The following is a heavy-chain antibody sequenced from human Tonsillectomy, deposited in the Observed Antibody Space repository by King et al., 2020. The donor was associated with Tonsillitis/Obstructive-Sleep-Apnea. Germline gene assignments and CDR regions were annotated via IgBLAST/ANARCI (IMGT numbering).Heavy chain of an antibody. D-gene: IGHD4-23*01. J-gene: IGHJ4*02. Sequence: VQLVESGGGLVKPGGSLRLSCAASAFTFSTYIMNWVRQAPGKGLEWVSAISSSNSYIYYADSVKGRFTIFRDNAKNSLYLQMNSLRAEDTAVYHCAGVSLDYGGNSAFYYWGQGTLVPVSS. CDR1: AFTFSTYI. CDR2: ISSSNSYI. V-gene: IGHV3-21*01. CDR3: AGVSLDYGGNSAFYY.